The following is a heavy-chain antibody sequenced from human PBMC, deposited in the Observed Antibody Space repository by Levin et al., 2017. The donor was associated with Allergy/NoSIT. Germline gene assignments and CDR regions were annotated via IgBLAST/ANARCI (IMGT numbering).Heavy chain of an antibody. D-gene: IGHD6-13*01. Sequence: SETLSLTCTVSGDSLRSTMYYWGWIRQPPGQGLEWIGSIYYLGNTFYNPSLQSRVTISIDTSNHQFSLKLHSVTAADTAVYYCARPVYSSTFDPWGPGTLVTVSS. CDR3: ARPVYSSTFDP. V-gene: IGHV4-39*01. CDR1: GDSLRSTMYY. J-gene: IGHJ5*02. CDR2: IYYLGNT.